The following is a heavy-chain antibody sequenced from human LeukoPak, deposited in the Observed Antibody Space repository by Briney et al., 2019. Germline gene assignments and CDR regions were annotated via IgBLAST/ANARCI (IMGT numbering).Heavy chain of an antibody. Sequence: ASVKVSRKVSGYSLTDLSLHWVRQAPGKGLEWMGGFDPEDGEPIYAQKFQDRLSMTEDTSKDTGYMELRTLRSEDTALYYCAKSHGDYGLLDYWGQGTLVTVSS. CDR3: AKSHGDYGLLDY. CDR1: GYSLTDLS. V-gene: IGHV1-24*01. CDR2: FDPEDGEP. J-gene: IGHJ4*02. D-gene: IGHD4-17*01.